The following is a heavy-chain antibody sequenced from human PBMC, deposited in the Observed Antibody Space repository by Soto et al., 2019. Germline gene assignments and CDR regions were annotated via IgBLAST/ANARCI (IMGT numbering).Heavy chain of an antibody. CDR2: ISSGSGTT. CDR3: AKIGTYLRMDV. Sequence: EVQLVESGGGLVQPGGSLRLSCAVSGFTFSSYSMNWVRQAPGKGLEWVSYISSGSGTTYYADSVKGRFSISRDSANNSLYLQMNSLRVEDTAVYYCAKIGTYLRMDVWGQGTTVTVSS. J-gene: IGHJ6*02. CDR1: GFTFSSYS. D-gene: IGHD3-10*01. V-gene: IGHV3-48*01.